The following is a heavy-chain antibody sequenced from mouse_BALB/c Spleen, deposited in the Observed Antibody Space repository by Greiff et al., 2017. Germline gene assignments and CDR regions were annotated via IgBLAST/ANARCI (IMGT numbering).Heavy chain of an antibody. Sequence: EVQGVESGGGLVQPGGSRKLSCAASGFTFSSFGMHWVRQAPEKGLEWVAYISSGSSTIYYADTVKGRFTISRDNPKNTLFLQMTSLRSEDTAMYYCARALSTMITTDYFDYWGQGTTLTVSS. V-gene: IGHV5-17*02. CDR2: ISSGSSTI. D-gene: IGHD2-4*01. CDR1: GFTFSSFG. J-gene: IGHJ2*01. CDR3: ARALSTMITTDYFDY.